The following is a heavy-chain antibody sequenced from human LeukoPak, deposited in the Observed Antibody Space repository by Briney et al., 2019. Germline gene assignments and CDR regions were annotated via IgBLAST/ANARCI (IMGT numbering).Heavy chain of an antibody. Sequence: GGSLRLSCAASGFTFNKFWMHWVRQAPGKGLVWVSRINSDGSSTSYADSVKGRFTISRDNAKNTLYLQMNSLRAEDTAVYYCASTYYYGSGSYYIYYYGMDVWGKGTTVTVSS. CDR3: ASTYYYGSGSYYIYYYGMDV. CDR2: INSDGSST. V-gene: IGHV3-74*01. CDR1: GFTFNKFW. J-gene: IGHJ6*04. D-gene: IGHD3-10*01.